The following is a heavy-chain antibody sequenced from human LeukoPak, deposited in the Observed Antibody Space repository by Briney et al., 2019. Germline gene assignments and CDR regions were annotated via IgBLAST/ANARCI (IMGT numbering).Heavy chain of an antibody. V-gene: IGHV3-21*01. CDR3: ARERDGLQFSASDI. CDR1: GFTFSSYS. CDR2: ISSSSSYI. D-gene: IGHD5-24*01. Sequence: VGSLRLSCAASGFTFSSYSMNWVRQAPGKGLEWVSSISSSSSYIYYADSVKVRFTISRDNAKNSLYLQMTSLRAEDTAVYYCARERDGLQFSASDIWGQGTMVTVSS. J-gene: IGHJ3*02.